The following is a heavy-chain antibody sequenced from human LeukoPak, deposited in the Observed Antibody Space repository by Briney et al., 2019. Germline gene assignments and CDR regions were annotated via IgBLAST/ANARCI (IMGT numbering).Heavy chain of an antibody. CDR2: ISYDGSNK. J-gene: IGHJ4*02. CDR1: GFTFSSYA. D-gene: IGHD5-12*01. V-gene: IGHV3-30*04. CDR3: CRCYDPFDY. Sequence: PGGSLRLSCAASGFTFSSYAMHWVRQAPGKGLEWVAVISYDGSNKYYADSVKGRFTISRDNSKNTLYLQMNSLRAEDTAVYYCCRCYDPFDYWGQGTLVTVSS.